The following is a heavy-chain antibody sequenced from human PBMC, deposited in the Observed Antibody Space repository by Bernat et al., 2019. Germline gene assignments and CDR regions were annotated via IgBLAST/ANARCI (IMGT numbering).Heavy chain of an antibody. CDR2: MRSKANSYAT. Sequence: EVQLVESGGGSVQPGGSLKLSCAASGLSFSGSAIHWVRQASGKGLEWVGRMRSKANSYATAYAASVKGRFTISREDSENTAYLQMNRLKSDDTAVYYCTRLRERYGDSIGSYDYWGQGTLVTVSS. D-gene: IGHD4-17*01. V-gene: IGHV3-73*02. CDR1: GLSFSGSA. J-gene: IGHJ4*02. CDR3: TRLRERYGDSIGSYDY.